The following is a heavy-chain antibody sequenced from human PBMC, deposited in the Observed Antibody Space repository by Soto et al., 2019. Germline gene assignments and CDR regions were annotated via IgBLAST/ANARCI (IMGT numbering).Heavy chain of an antibody. J-gene: IGHJ4*02. CDR2: IKSMIDAGTT. CDR3: TTDRNFVTNPPSYLAVEGD. D-gene: IGHD6-19*01. V-gene: IGHV3-15*07. CDR1: GFTFNSAW. Sequence: GGSLRLSCAASGFTFNSAWMSWVRQAPGRGLEWVGRIKSMIDAGTTDYGVFVKGRFTISRDDSKNTVYLQMNSLRTEDTAVYYCTTDRNFVTNPPSYLAVEGDWGQGTLVTVSS.